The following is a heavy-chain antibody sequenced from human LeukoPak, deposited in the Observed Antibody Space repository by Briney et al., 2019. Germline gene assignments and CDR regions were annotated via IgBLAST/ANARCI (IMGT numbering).Heavy chain of an antibody. CDR2: ISYDGRNK. V-gene: IGHV3-30*04. Sequence: GGSLRLSCAVSGFLYSSYDESWVRQAPGKGVEWGAVISYDGRNKYYADSVKGRFTIYRDNSKNTLYLQLNTLRAEDTAVYYCARERTDSSSSYAYYFDFWGQGTLVTVSS. J-gene: IGHJ4*02. D-gene: IGHD6-13*01. CDR1: GFLYSSYD. CDR3: ARERTDSSSSYAYYFDF.